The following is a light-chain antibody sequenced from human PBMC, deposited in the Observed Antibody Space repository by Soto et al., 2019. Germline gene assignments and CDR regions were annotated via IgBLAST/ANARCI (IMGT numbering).Light chain of an antibody. CDR2: GSS. Sequence: IQLTQSPSSLSASVGDSVTTTCRASQGIITYLAWYQQKPGKAPNLLIYGSSTLQSGVPLRFSGSGSGTDFTLTINSLQAEDFATYYCQQTRSYPSTFGGGTKVDIK. J-gene: IGKJ4*01. CDR3: QQTRSYPST. V-gene: IGKV1-9*01. CDR1: QGIITY.